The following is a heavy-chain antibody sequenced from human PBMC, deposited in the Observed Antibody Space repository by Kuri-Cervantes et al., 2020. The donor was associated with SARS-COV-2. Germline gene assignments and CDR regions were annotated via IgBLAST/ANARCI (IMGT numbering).Heavy chain of an antibody. Sequence: SETLSLTCTVSGGSISSGSYYWSWIRQPAGKGLEWIGYIYTSGSTNYNPSLKSRVTISVDTSRNQFSLKLSSVTAADTAVYYCATNALLLWGKGTTVTVSS. J-gene: IGHJ6*04. V-gene: IGHV4-61*09. CDR3: ATNALLL. CDR1: GGSISSGSYY. CDR2: IYTSGST. D-gene: IGHD3-22*01.